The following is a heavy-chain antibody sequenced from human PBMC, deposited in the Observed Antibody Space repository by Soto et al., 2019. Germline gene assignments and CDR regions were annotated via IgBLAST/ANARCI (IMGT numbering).Heavy chain of an antibody. CDR2: IYNGGRT. CDR3: YCGPSGDKVDY. CDR1: GDSISTVNYY. V-gene: IGHV4-30-4*01. J-gene: IGHJ4*02. Sequence: QVQLQESGPGLVKPSQTLSLPCHVSGDSISTVNYYWSWIRQSPDKGLEWIGHIYNGGRTYSNPSLNSQVIISVDTSKNQFSLKLNTESAADTAVYYCYCGPSGDKVDYWGQGTLVTVSS. D-gene: IGHD2-21*01.